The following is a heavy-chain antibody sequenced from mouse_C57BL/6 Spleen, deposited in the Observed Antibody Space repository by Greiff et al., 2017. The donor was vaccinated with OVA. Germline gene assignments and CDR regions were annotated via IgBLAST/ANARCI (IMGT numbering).Heavy chain of an antibody. CDR2: IYPGDGDT. V-gene: IGHV1-82*01. CDR1: GYAFSSSW. D-gene: IGHD1-1*01. CDR3: ARNGSPYYYAMDY. J-gene: IGHJ4*01. Sequence: QVQLKESGPELVKPGASVKISCKASGYAFSSSWMNWVKQRPGKGLEWIGRIYPGDGDTNYNGKFKGKATLTADKSSSKAYMQLSSLTSEDSAVYFCARNGSPYYYAMDYWGQGTSVTVSS.